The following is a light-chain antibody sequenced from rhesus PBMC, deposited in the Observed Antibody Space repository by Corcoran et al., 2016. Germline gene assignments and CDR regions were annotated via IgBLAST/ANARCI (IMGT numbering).Light chain of an antibody. CDR3: PQTNSYPPS. CDR2: AAS. V-gene: IGKV1-33*02. Sequence: DIQMTQSPSSLSASVGDRVTITCQASQGISSWLAWYQQKPGKAPKLLIYAASVLQSGVPSRFSGSGTGTDFTPPIRILQPQYFATYYNPQTNSYPPSFGQGTKVKIK. J-gene: IGKJ2*01. CDR1: QGISSW.